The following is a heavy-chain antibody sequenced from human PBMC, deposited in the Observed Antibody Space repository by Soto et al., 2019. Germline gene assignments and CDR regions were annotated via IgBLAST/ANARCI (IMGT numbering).Heavy chain of an antibody. Sequence: ASVKVSCKASGYTFTRSGISWVRQAPGQGLEWMGWISAYNGNTNYAQKLQGRVTMTKDTSTSTVYMEMSSLRSEDTAVYYCPREGRGSYDYWGQGTQVTVSS. CDR3: PREGRGSYDY. V-gene: IGHV1-18*01. D-gene: IGHD1-26*01. CDR2: ISAYNGNT. CDR1: GYTFTRSG. J-gene: IGHJ4*02.